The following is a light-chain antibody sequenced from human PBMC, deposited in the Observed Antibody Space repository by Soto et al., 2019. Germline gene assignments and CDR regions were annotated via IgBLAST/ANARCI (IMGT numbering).Light chain of an antibody. CDR3: QSYDSSLSAGV. Sequence: QSVLTQPPSVSGAPGQRVTISCTGSRSNIGANYDVHWYRQLPGTAPKLLIHANNNRPSGVPDRFSGSKSGTSVSLAITGLQAEDEADYYCQSYDSSLSAGVFGGGTKVTVL. V-gene: IGLV1-40*01. CDR2: ANN. J-gene: IGLJ2*01. CDR1: RSNIGANYD.